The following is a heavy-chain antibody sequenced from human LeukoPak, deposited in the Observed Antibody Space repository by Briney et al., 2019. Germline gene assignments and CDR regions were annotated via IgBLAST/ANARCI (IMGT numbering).Heavy chain of an antibody. Sequence: ASVKVSCKASGYTFTSYGISWVRQAPGQGLEWMGWISAYNGNTNYAQKFQGRVTITADESTSTAYMELSSLRSEDTAVYYCARDLFAHYYDSSGYTVYYYYGMDVWGQGTTVTVSS. CDR3: ARDLFAHYYDSSGYTVYYYYGMDV. V-gene: IGHV1-18*01. J-gene: IGHJ6*02. CDR1: GYTFTSYG. D-gene: IGHD3-22*01. CDR2: ISAYNGNT.